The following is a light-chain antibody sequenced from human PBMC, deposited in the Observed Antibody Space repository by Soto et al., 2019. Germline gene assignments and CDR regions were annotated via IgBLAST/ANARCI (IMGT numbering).Light chain of an antibody. Sequence: EIVMTQSPATLSVSPGERATLSCRASQSVSNYLAWYQQKPGQPPRLLIYSAYIRATGIPARFSGSGSGTEFTLTISSLQSEDFAVYYCQEYDNRPPWTFGQGTRVEIK. V-gene: IGKV3-15*01. CDR3: QEYDNRPPWT. J-gene: IGKJ1*01. CDR1: QSVSNY. CDR2: SAY.